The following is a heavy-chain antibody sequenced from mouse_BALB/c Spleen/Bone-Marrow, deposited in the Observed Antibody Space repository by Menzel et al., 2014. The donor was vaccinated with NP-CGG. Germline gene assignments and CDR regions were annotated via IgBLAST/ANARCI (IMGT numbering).Heavy chain of an antibody. CDR3: ARRGSSTYWYFDV. CDR2: IHYSGST. J-gene: IGHJ1*01. CDR1: GYSIXGGYS. Sequence: EVNLVDSGPDLVKPSQSLSLTCTVTGYSIXGGYSWHWIRQFPGNKLEWMGYIHYSGSTNYNPSLKSRISITRDTSKNQFFLQLNSVTTEDTATYYCARRGSSTYWYFDVWGAGTTVTVSS. D-gene: IGHD1-1*01. V-gene: IGHV3-1*02.